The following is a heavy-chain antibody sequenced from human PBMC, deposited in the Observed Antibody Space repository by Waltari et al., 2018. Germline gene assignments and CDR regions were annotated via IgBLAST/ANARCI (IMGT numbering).Heavy chain of an antibody. Sequence: EVQLVESGGGLVQPGGSRRLPCAASGLPYTSSWMHWVRQGPGKGLVWVARINSDGSNLGYADSVKGRFTISRDNAKNTLYLQMKNLRAEDTGVYYCAREGPNDRIHDFWGQGTLVTVSS. J-gene: IGHJ4*02. CDR3: AREGPNDRIHDF. V-gene: IGHV3-74*01. D-gene: IGHD3-9*01. CDR2: INSDGSNL. CDR1: GLPYTSSW.